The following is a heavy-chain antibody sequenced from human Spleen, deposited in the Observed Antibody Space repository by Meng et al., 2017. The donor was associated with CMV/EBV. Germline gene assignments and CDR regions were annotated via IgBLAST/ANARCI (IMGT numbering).Heavy chain of an antibody. CDR3: TAEYFQH. Sequence: SLRLSCAASGFTFSSYAMSWVRQAPGKGLEWVSVIYSGGTSTYYADSVKGRFTISRDNSKNTLYLQMNSLRAEDTAVYYCTAEYFQHWGQGTLVTVSS. CDR2: IYSGGTST. V-gene: IGHV3-23*03. J-gene: IGHJ1*01. CDR1: GFTFSSYA.